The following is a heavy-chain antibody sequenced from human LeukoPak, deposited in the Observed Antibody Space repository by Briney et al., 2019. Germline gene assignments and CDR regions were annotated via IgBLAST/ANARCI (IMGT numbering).Heavy chain of an antibody. Sequence: PGGSLRLSCAAFGYIFTSYSISWVRQAPGKGLEWIGTIYPSDSDTIYSASFQGQVTISAAKSIGTANLQWSTLKASHTAIYHCARQTDYRFDYWGQGTLVIVSS. CDR1: GYIFTSYS. CDR2: IYPSDSDT. V-gene: IGHV5-51*01. D-gene: IGHD4-11*01. CDR3: ARQTDYRFDY. J-gene: IGHJ4*01.